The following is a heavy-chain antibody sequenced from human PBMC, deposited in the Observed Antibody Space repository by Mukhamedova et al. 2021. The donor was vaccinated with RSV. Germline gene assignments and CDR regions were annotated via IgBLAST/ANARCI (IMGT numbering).Heavy chain of an antibody. V-gene: IGHV3-48*03. D-gene: IGHD2-21*02. CDR3: ARRCGGDCYSGLDY. CDR2: ISSSGSTI. J-gene: IGHJ4*02. Sequence: GKGQEWVSYISSSGSTIYYADSVKGRFTISRDNAKNSLYLQMNSLRAEDTAVYYCARRCGGDCYSGLDYWGQGTLVTVSS.